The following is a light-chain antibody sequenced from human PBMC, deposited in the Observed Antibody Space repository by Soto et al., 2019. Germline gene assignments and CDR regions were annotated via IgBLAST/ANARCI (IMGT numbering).Light chain of an antibody. CDR2: GAS. CDR1: QSVTRNY. Sequence: EIVLTKSPGTLSVSPGQRATLSCRASQSVTRNYLAWYQQKPGQAPRLLIYGASSRATVIPVRFSGSGSGTDFTLTISRLELDDFALYFCQQYGSPPLTFGGGTKVEIK. J-gene: IGKJ4*01. V-gene: IGKV3-20*01. CDR3: QQYGSPPLT.